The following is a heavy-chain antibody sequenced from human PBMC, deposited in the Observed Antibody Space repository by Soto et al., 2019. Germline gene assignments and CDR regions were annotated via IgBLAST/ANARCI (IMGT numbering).Heavy chain of an antibody. J-gene: IGHJ6*02. V-gene: IGHV3-30-3*01. D-gene: IGHD6-19*01. CDR3: ARDNPPGAEQWLVPPYYYYGMDV. CDR1: GFTFSSYA. CDR2: ISYDGSNK. Sequence: QVQLVESGGGVVQPGRSLRLSCAASGFTFSSYAMHWVRQAPGKGLEWVAVISYDGSNKYYADSVKGRFTISRENSKNQLYLQMNSLRAEDTAGYYCARDNPPGAEQWLVPPYYYYGMDVWGQGTTVTVSS.